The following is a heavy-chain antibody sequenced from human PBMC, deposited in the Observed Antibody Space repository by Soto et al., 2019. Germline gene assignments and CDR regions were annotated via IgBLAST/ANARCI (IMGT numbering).Heavy chain of an antibody. D-gene: IGHD6-19*01. Sequence: QVQLVQSGAEVKKPGASVKVSCKASGYTFTSYGIRWVRQAPGQGLEWMGWISAYNGNTNYAQKLQGRVTMTTDTSTRTAHMELRSLRSDDTAVYYCARGRGVAVAGTGFDYWGQGTLVTVSS. J-gene: IGHJ4*02. V-gene: IGHV1-18*01. CDR1: GYTFTSYG. CDR3: ARGRGVAVAGTGFDY. CDR2: ISAYNGNT.